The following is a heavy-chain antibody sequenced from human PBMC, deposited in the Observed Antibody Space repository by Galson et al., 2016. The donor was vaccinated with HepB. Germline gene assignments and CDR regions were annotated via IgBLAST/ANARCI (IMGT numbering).Heavy chain of an antibody. CDR3: ARHLRRPRAAFDI. V-gene: IGHV5-10-1*01. Sequence: QSGAEVKKPGESLRISCKGSGYSFTSYWISWVRQMPGKGLEWMGKIDPSDSYSNYSPSFQGHVTISAGKSISTAYLQWGSLKASDSAMYYCARHLRRPRAAFDIWGQGTMVTVSS. CDR1: GYSFTSYW. CDR2: IDPSDSYS. J-gene: IGHJ3*02.